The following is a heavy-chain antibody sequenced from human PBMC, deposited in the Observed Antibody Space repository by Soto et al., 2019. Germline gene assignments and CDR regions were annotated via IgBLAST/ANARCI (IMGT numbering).Heavy chain of an antibody. Sequence: EVQLVESGGGLVQPGGSLRLSCAASGFTFSSYWMSWVRQAPGKGVEWVANIKQDGSEKYYVDSVKGRFTISRDNAKNSLYLQMNSLRAEDTAVYYCARPKGDSSGYYYIAFDIRGQGTMVTVSS. CDR3: ARPKGDSSGYYYIAFDI. CDR2: IKQDGSEK. V-gene: IGHV3-7*01. D-gene: IGHD3-22*01. J-gene: IGHJ3*02. CDR1: GFTFSSYW.